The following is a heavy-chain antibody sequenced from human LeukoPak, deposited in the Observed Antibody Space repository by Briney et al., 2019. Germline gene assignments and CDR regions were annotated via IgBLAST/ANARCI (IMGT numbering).Heavy chain of an antibody. J-gene: IGHJ5*02. V-gene: IGHV3-21*01. Sequence: PRGSLRLSCAASGFTFSSYSMNWVRQAPGKGLEWVSSISSSSSYIYYADSVKGQFTISRDNAKNSLYLQMNSLRAEDTAVYYCARVKRDYGDYVGTWGQGTLVTVSS. CDR1: GFTFSSYS. CDR2: ISSSSSYI. D-gene: IGHD4-17*01. CDR3: ARVKRDYGDYVGT.